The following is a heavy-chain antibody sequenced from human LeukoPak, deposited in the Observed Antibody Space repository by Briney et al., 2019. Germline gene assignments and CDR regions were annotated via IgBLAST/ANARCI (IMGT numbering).Heavy chain of an antibody. CDR2: INSDGSSI. D-gene: IGHD2-8*02. J-gene: IGHJ4*02. Sequence: GGSLRPSCAASGFTFSSYWMHWVRQAPGKGLVWVSRINSDGSSIAYADSVQGRFTISKDNAKNTLYLQVSSLSVEDTAVYYCARETSTGKYPQNVPDYWGQGTLVTVSS. CDR3: ARETSTGKYPQNVPDY. CDR1: GFTFSSYW. V-gene: IGHV3-74*01.